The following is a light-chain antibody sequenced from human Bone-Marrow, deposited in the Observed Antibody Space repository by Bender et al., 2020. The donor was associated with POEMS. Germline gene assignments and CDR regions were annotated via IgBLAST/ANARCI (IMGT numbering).Light chain of an antibody. CDR1: SSDIGDYNL. Sequence: QSALTQPASVSGSPGQSITISCTGSSSDIGDYNLVSWYRLSPGKAPKLILFEATKRPPGISIRFSGSKSGHTASLTISGLLPEDKGDYFCCSYAGSSSFEFGGGTKVTVL. J-gene: IGLJ3*02. V-gene: IGLV2-23*02. CDR2: EAT. CDR3: CSYAGSSSFE.